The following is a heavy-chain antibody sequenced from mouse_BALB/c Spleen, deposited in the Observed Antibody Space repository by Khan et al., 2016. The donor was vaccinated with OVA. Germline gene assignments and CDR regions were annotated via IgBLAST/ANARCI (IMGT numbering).Heavy chain of an antibody. CDR1: GFTFSDYY. V-gene: IGHV5-4*02. D-gene: IGHD2-13*01. CDR2: ISDNDRYI. Sequence: EVELVESGGGLVKPGGSLKLSCAASGFTFSDYYMYWVRQTPEKRLEWVATISDNDRYIYYLDNVKGRFTISRDNAKNNLYLQMSSLKSEDTAMYYCTRGFYGDPFAYWCHGTLVTVS. J-gene: IGHJ3*01. CDR3: TRGFYGDPFAY.